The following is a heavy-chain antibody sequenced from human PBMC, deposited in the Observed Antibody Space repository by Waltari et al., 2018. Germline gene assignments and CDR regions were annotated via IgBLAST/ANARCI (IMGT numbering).Heavy chain of an antibody. CDR1: GGSITGSGYY. CDR3: VRDLGQWLVDH. Sequence: QLQLQESGPGLVKPSETLSLTCTVSGGSITGSGYYWGWVRQPPGKGLEWIGSIHYSVSTHYNPSLKSRVTISRDTSKNQFSLNLSSVTAADTAVYYCVRDLGQWLVDHWGQGTLVTVSS. V-gene: IGHV4-39*07. J-gene: IGHJ4*02. D-gene: IGHD6-19*01. CDR2: IHYSVST.